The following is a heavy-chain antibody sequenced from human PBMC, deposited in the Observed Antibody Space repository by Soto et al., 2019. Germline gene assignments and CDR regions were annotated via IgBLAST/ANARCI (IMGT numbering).Heavy chain of an antibody. CDR2: INHSGST. Sequence: QVQLQQWGAGLLKPSETLSLTCAVYGGSFSGYYWSWIRQPPGKGLEWIGEINHSGSTNYNPSLKSRVTISVDTSKNQFSLKRSSVTAADTAVYYCARVGQWELRSLDYWGQGTLVTVSS. V-gene: IGHV4-34*01. D-gene: IGHD1-26*01. CDR3: ARVGQWELRSLDY. J-gene: IGHJ4*02. CDR1: GGSFSGYY.